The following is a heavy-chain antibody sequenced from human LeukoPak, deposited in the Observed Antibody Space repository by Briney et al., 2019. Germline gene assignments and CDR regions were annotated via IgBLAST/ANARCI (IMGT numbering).Heavy chain of an antibody. CDR2: IIPIFGTA. J-gene: IGHJ4*02. V-gene: IGHV1-69*13. CDR3: ARSALPLTAASKFDD. D-gene: IGHD2-2*01. CDR1: GGTFSSYA. Sequence: VASVKVSCTASGGTFSSYAISWVRQAPGQGLEWMGGIIPIFGTANYAQKFQGRVTITADESTSTAYMGLSSLRSEDTAVYYCARSALPLTAASKFDDWGQGTLVTVSS.